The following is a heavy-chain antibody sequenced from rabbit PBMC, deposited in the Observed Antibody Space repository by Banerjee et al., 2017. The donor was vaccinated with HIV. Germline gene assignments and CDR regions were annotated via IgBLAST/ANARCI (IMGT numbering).Heavy chain of an antibody. V-gene: IGHV1S40*01. CDR1: GFTISSSYW. J-gene: IGHJ4*01. CDR3: TRDRSGWDGIFNL. Sequence: QSLEESGGDLVKPGASLTLTCTASGFTISSSYWICWVRQAPGKGLEWIACIYAGSSGSTYYASWAKGRFTISKTSSTTVTLQMTSLTVADTATYFCTRDRSGWDGIFNLWGPGTLVTVS. CDR2: IYAGSSGST. D-gene: IGHD4-2*01.